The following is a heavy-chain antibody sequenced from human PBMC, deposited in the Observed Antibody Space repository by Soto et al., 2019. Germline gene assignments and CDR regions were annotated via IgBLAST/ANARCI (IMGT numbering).Heavy chain of an antibody. J-gene: IGHJ4*02. CDR1: GGRIYRHY. Sequence: SVSLCRTWSVGGGRIYRHYRRWIRQPPGKGLEWIGYIYSSGSTNYNPSLKTRVAISVDTSKNQFSLKLTSVTAADTAVYYCARVHQYGSGSFDYWGQGALVTVS. V-gene: IGHV4-59*11. CDR3: ARVHQYGSGSFDY. CDR2: IYSSGST. D-gene: IGHD3-10*01.